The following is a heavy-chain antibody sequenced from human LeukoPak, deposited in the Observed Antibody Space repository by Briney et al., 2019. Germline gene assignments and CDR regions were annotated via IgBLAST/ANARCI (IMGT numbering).Heavy chain of an antibody. Sequence: GGSLRLSCAASGFTFSDYYMTWIRQTPGKGLEWVSYISSSSSTIYYADSVKGRFTISRDNAKNSLYLQMNSLRDEDTAVYFCARDWNYGDYWGQGTLVTVSS. D-gene: IGHD1-7*01. CDR2: ISSSSSTI. V-gene: IGHV3-11*04. J-gene: IGHJ4*02. CDR1: GFTFSDYY. CDR3: ARDWNYGDY.